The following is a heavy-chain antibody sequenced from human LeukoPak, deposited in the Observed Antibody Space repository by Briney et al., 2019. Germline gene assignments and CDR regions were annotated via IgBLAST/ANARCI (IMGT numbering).Heavy chain of an antibody. CDR3: ARISYWVAVTAPNHAFDI. V-gene: IGHV1-69*05. CDR1: GGTFSSYA. J-gene: IGHJ3*02. D-gene: IGHD2-21*02. CDR2: IIPIFGTA. Sequence: TVKVSCKASGGTFSSYAISWVRQAPGQGLEWMGGIIPIFGTANYAQKFQGRVTITTDESTSTAYMELSSLRSEDTAVYYCARISYWVAVTAPNHAFDIWGQGTMVTVSS.